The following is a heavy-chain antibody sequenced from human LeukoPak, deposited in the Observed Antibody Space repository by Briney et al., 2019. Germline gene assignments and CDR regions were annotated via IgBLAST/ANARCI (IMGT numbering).Heavy chain of an antibody. J-gene: IGHJ4*02. CDR1: GGSISSSSYY. D-gene: IGHD3-22*01. CDR3: AREGGYYYDRSGYTDY. CDR2: IYYSGST. V-gene: IGHV4-39*07. Sequence: SETLSLTCTVSGGSISSSSYYWGWIRQPPGKGLEWIGSIYYSGSTYYNPSLKSRVTISVDTSKNQFSLKLSSVTAADTAVYYCAREGGYYYDRSGYTDYWGQGTLVTVSS.